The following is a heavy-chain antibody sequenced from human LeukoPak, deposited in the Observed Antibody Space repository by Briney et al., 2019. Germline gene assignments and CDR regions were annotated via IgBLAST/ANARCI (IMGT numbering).Heavy chain of an antibody. V-gene: IGHV3-33*05. D-gene: IGHD4-11*01. CDR2: ISYDGSNK. CDR3: ARVRPGSNYVDLDY. J-gene: IGHJ4*02. CDR1: GFTFSSCG. Sequence: PGRSLRLSCAASGFTFSSCGMHWVRQAPGKGLEWVAVISYDGSNKYYAGSVKGRFTISRDNSKSTLYLQMNSLRAEDTAVYYCARVRPGSNYVDLDYWGQGTLVTVSS.